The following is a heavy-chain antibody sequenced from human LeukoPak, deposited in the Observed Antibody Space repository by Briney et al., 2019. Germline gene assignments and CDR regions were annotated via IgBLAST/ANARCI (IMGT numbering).Heavy chain of an antibody. D-gene: IGHD6-6*01. V-gene: IGHV3-7*01. CDR1: GFTFSSYS. CDR2: IKQDGSQK. CDR3: ARESFAARWD. J-gene: IGHJ4*02. Sequence: PGGSLRLSCAASGFTFSSYSMNWVRQAPGKGLEWVANIKQDGSQKYYVDSVKGRFTISRDNANNLLYLQMNSLRAEDTAVYYCARESFAARWDWGQGTLVTVSS.